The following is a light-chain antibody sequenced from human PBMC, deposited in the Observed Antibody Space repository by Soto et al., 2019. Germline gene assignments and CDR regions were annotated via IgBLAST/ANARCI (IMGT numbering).Light chain of an antibody. CDR1: SSDVGSYNL. J-gene: IGLJ2*01. V-gene: IGLV2-23*01. CDR2: EGS. CDR3: CSYAGSSTLV. Sequence: QSALTQPASVSGSPGQSITISCTGTSSDVGSYNLVSWYQQHPGKAPKLMIYEGSKRPSGVSNRFSGSKSGNTASLTISGRQAEDEADYYCCSYAGSSTLVFGGGTKVTVL.